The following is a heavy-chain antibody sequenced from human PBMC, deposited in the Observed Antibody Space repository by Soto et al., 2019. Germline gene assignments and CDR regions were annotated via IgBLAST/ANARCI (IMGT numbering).Heavy chain of an antibody. J-gene: IGHJ5*02. CDR1: GGSISRYY. CDR3: ARDRSTYGGGGTGEVKENWFDP. V-gene: IGHV4-59*01. D-gene: IGHD2-8*01. CDR2: AYYSGDT. Sequence: SETLSLTCSVSGGSISRYYWSWIRQPPGKGLEWIGYAYYSGDTGYNPSLKSRVTMAVDTSKNQVSLKPSSVTAADTAVYYCARDRSTYGGGGTGEVKENWFDPWGQGALVTVSS.